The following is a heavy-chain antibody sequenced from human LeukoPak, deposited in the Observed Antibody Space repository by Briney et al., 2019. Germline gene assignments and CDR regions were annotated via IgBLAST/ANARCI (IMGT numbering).Heavy chain of an antibody. V-gene: IGHV1-2*02. J-gene: IGHJ3*01. D-gene: IGHD4-17*01. CDR3: ARERNYGDYGNAFDV. Sequence: ASVTVSCKASGYTFTDYYIHWMRQAPGQGLEWMGWINPKRDVTTYAQKFQGRVTMTRDTSITTAYMELTRLRSDDTTIYYCARERNYGDYGNAFDVWGQGTKVTVSS. CDR2: INPKRDVT. CDR1: GYTFTDYY.